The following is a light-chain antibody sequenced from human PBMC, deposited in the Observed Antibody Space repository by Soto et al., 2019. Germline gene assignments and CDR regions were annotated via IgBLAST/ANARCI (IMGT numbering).Light chain of an antibody. CDR2: GAS. CDR3: QQYGSSPWT. CDR1: QSVSSSY. V-gene: IGKV3-20*01. Sequence: EIVLTQSPGTLSLSPGERATLSCRASQSVSSSYLAWYQQKPGQAPRLLIYGASSRATGIPDRFSGSGSGTDFTRTISRLEPEDFAVYYWQQYGSSPWTFGQGTKVEIK. J-gene: IGKJ1*01.